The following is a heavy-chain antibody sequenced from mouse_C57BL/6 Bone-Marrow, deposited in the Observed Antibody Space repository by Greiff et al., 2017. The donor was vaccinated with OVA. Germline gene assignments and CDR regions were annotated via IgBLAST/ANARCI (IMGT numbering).Heavy chain of an antibody. CDR2: IYPRSGNT. D-gene: IGHD1-1*01. Sequence: QVQLKESGAELARPGASVQLSCKASGYTFTSYGISWVKQRTGPGLEWIGEIYPRSGNTYYNEKFKGKATLTADKSSSTAYMELRSLTSEDSAVYFCARRAYGSRDWYFDVWGTGTTVTVSS. V-gene: IGHV1-81*01. CDR3: ARRAYGSRDWYFDV. J-gene: IGHJ1*03. CDR1: GYTFTSYG.